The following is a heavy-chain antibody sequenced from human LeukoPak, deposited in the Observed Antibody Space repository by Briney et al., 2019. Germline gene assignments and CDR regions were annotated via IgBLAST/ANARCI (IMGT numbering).Heavy chain of an antibody. Sequence: SGPTLVNPTQTLTLTCTFSGFSLSTSGMCVSWIRQPPGKALEWLARIDWDDDKYYSTSLKTRLTISKHTSKNQVVLTMTNMDPVDTATYYCARSGQYYYDSSGYIHFDYWGQGTLVTVSS. J-gene: IGHJ4*02. CDR2: IDWDDDK. CDR1: GFSLSTSGMC. D-gene: IGHD3-22*01. CDR3: ARSGQYYYDSSGYIHFDY. V-gene: IGHV2-70*11.